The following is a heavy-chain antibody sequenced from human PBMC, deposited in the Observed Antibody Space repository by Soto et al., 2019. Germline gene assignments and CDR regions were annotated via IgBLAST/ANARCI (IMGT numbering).Heavy chain of an antibody. D-gene: IGHD1-1*01. Sequence: SETLSLTCEVYGGSPNAYYWTWIRQAPGKGLEWIGEINHSGKIHYNPSLESRLSISADTSKRQFSLTLTSATAADAAMYYCVTSNNLFHSYYDNWGQGTLVTVSS. CDR1: GGSPNAYY. J-gene: IGHJ4*02. CDR3: VTSNNLFHSYYDN. CDR2: INHSGKI. V-gene: IGHV4-34*01.